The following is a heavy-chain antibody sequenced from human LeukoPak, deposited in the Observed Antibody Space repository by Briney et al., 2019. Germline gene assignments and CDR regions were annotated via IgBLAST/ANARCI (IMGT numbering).Heavy chain of an antibody. CDR1: GYSISSGYY. Sequence: SETLSFTCAVSGYSISSGYYWSWIRQPPGKGLEWIGSIYHSGSTYYNPSLKSRVTISVDTSKNQFSLKLSSVTAADTAVYYCARANYYGSGSYYNVYSWFDPWGQGTLVTVSS. CDR3: ARANYYGSGSYYNVYSWFDP. D-gene: IGHD3-10*01. J-gene: IGHJ5*02. V-gene: IGHV4-38-2*01. CDR2: IYHSGST.